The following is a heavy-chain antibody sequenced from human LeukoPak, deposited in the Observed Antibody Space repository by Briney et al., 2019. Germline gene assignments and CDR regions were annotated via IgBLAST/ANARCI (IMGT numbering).Heavy chain of an antibody. CDR3: ARDRVDYGGNPYYFDY. V-gene: IGHV3-69-1*01. CDR2: ITESGYI. Sequence: GGSLRLSCAASGFTFSSNSMSWVRLVPGKGLEWVSTITESGYIYYADSVKGRFTISRDNAKNSLYLQMNSLRAEDTAVYYCARDRVDYGGNPYYFDYWGQGTLVTVSS. D-gene: IGHD4-23*01. J-gene: IGHJ4*02. CDR1: GFTFSSNS.